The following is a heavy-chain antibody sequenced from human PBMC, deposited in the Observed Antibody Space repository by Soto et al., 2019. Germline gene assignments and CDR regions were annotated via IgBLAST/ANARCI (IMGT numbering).Heavy chain of an antibody. CDR1: GSSITHFA. CDR2: ISKNGDNT. D-gene: IGHD3-16*01. J-gene: IGHJ4*02. V-gene: IGHV3-64*07. Sequence: EVQLVESGGGLVQPGGSPRLSCAASGSSITHFAMHWVRQAPGRGLEYVSVISKNGDNTYYADSVRGTFTISRDNSKSTVYLQMVSLRPEDTAVYYCARDFGGNTAIDSWGQGTLVTVSP. CDR3: ARDFGGNTAIDS.